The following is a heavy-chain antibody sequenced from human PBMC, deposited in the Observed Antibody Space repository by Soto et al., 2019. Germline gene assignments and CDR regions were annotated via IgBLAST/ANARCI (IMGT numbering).Heavy chain of an antibody. CDR2: INPILSMS. CDR1: GDTFAFHS. CDR3: ATSYGSGYRAFDY. J-gene: IGHJ4*02. V-gene: IGHV1-69*02. Sequence: QVQLVQSGAEVKRPGSSVKVSCKASGDTFAFHSINWVRQAPGLRLEWMGRINPILSMSNYAQRFQGRVTMTADKSTSTAYMVLSSLRSEDTPIYYCATSYGSGYRAFDYWGQGALVTVSS. D-gene: IGHD3-10*01.